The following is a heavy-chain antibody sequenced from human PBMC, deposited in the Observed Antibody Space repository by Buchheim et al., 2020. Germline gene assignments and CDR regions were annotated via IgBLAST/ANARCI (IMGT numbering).Heavy chain of an antibody. Sequence: QVQLVQSGSELKKPGASVKVSCKASGYTFTSYAMNWVRQAPGQGLEWMGWINTNTGNPTYAQGFTGRFVFSLDTSVSTAYLQISSLKAEDTAVYYCARDRGYDFWSGYGGRGQPYYYYGMDVWGQGTT. J-gene: IGHJ6*02. V-gene: IGHV7-4-1*02. CDR2: INTNTGNP. D-gene: IGHD3-3*01. CDR1: GYTFTSYA. CDR3: ARDRGYDFWSGYGGRGQPYYYYGMDV.